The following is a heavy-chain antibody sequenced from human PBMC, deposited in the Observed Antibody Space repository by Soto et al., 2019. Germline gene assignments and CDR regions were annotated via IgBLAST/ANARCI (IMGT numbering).Heavy chain of an antibody. J-gene: IGHJ4*02. D-gene: IGHD5-18*01. Sequence: QVQLVQSGAEVKKPGSSVKVTCKASGAIFSSNAISWVRQAPGQGLEWMGGILPIFGRTNYAQKFQGRVTITADEATRTAYMELSSLKSEDTAVYYCATGGRGYSSAPRFYFEYWGQGTLVTVSS. CDR1: GAIFSSNA. CDR2: ILPIFGRT. CDR3: ATGGRGYSSAPRFYFEY. V-gene: IGHV1-69*01.